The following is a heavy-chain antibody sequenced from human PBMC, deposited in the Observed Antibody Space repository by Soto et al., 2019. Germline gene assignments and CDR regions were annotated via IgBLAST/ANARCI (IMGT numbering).Heavy chain of an antibody. J-gene: IGHJ4*02. CDR2: ISDSGDRT. Sequence: EVQLLESGGGLVQPGGSLTLSCAASGVTLSMYAVTWVRQAPGKGLEWVSSISDSGDRTYYTDSVKGRFTVSRDTSKNTVYLQMRSLRGEDTAVYYCAEEVEGDWFYFAFWGQGTLVTVSS. V-gene: IGHV3-23*01. CDR3: AEEVEGDWFYFAF. CDR1: GVTLSMYA. D-gene: IGHD3-9*01.